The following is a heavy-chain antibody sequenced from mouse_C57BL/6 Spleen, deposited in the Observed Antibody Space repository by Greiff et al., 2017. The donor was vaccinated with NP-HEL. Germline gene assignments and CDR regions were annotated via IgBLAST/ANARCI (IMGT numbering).Heavy chain of an antibody. Sequence: QVQLKESGPELVKPGASVKISCKASGYAFSSSWMNWVKQRPGKGLEWIGRIYPGDGDTNYNGKFKGKATLTADKSSSTAYMQLSSLTSEDSAVYFCARYGGFAWFAYWGQGTLVTVSA. D-gene: IGHD1-1*02. V-gene: IGHV1-82*01. J-gene: IGHJ3*01. CDR1: GYAFSSSW. CDR2: IYPGDGDT. CDR3: ARYGGFAWFAY.